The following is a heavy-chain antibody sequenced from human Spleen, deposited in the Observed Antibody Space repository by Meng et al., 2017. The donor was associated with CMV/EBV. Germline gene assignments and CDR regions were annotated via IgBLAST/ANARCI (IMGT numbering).Heavy chain of an antibody. CDR1: GFTFSSYA. CDR2: ISGSGGST. V-gene: IGHV3-23*01. D-gene: IGHD6-13*01. CDR3: AKRDSSSWYGIFDY. Sequence: ASGFTFSSYAMRWVRQAPGKGLEWVSAISGSGGSTYYADSVKGRFTISRDNSKNTLYLQMNSLRAEDTAVYYCAKRDSSSWYGIFDYWGQGTLVTVSS. J-gene: IGHJ4*02.